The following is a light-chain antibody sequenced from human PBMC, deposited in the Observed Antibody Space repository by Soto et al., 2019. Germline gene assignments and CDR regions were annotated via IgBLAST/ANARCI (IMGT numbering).Light chain of an antibody. Sequence: DIQMTQSPSSLSASVGDRFTITCRASQGIGNYLAWYQHKPGKVPKLLIYGASTLQSRVPSRFSGGGSGTEFTLTISSLQSEDFAVYYCQQYNNWPPLTFGGGTTVDIK. CDR1: QGIGNY. CDR2: GAS. CDR3: QQYNNWPPLT. V-gene: IGKV1-27*01. J-gene: IGKJ4*01.